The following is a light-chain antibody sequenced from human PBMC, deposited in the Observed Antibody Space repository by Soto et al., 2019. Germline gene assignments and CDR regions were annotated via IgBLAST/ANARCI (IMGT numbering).Light chain of an antibody. CDR3: QQRGNWPPT. V-gene: IGKV3-11*01. Sequence: EIVLTQSPATLSLSPGERATLSCMASQSIGSFLAWYQQKPGKPPRPLIYDAYNRATRIPGRFSGSGSGKHFTLTISSLEPEDFAFYYFQQRGNWPPTCGPGTKVNIK. J-gene: IGKJ3*01. CDR1: QSIGSF. CDR2: DAY.